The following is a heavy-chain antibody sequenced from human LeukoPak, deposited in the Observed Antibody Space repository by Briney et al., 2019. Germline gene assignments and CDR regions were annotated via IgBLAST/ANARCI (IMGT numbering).Heavy chain of an antibody. D-gene: IGHD6-19*01. Sequence: PSETLSLTCAVYGGSFSGYYWSWIRQPPGKGLEWIGEINHSGSTNYNPSLKSRVTISVDTSKNQFSLKLSSVTAADTAVHYCARARGWYGEGDYWGQGTLVTVSS. CDR3: ARARGWYGEGDY. CDR2: INHSGST. V-gene: IGHV4-34*01. J-gene: IGHJ4*02. CDR1: GGSFSGYY.